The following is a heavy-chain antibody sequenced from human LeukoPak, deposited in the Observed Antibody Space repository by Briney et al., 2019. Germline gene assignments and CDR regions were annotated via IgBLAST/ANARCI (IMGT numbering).Heavy chain of an antibody. D-gene: IGHD3-10*01. CDR2: IWYDGSNK. V-gene: IGHV3-33*06. J-gene: IGHJ6*03. CDR1: GFTFSNYA. CDR3: AKDGHGRGSGSYYYYYYMDV. Sequence: PGGSLRLSCAASGFTFSNYALSWVRQAPGKGLEWVAVIWYDGSNKYYADSVKGRFTISRDNSKNTLYLQMNSLRAEDTAVYYCAKDGHGRGSGSYYYYYYMDVWGKGTTVTVSS.